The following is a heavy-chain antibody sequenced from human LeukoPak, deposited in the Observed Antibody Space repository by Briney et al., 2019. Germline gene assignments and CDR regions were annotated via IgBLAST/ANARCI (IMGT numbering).Heavy chain of an antibody. CDR3: ARGERQQQPVIGNWFDP. D-gene: IGHD6-13*01. CDR2: ISSSGSTR. J-gene: IGHJ5*02. Sequence: GGSLRLSCAASGFTFSSYEMNWVRQAPGKGLEWVSYISSSGSTRYYAYSVKGGFTISRDNAKNSLYLQLNSLRAEDTAVYYCARGERQQQPVIGNWFDPWGQGTLVTVSS. CDR1: GFTFSSYE. V-gene: IGHV3-48*03.